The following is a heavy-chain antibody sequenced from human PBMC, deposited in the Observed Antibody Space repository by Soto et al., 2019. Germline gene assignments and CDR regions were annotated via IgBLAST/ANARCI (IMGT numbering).Heavy chain of an antibody. J-gene: IGHJ4*02. D-gene: IGHD3-22*01. CDR1: GFTFSSYA. V-gene: IGHV3-33*08. CDR3: ARSSSIVVTLTD. Sequence: PGGSLRLSCAASGFTFSSYAMHWVRQAPGKGLERVAVIWYDGSNKYYPDSVKGRFTISRDNYKNTLYLQMTSLRAEDTAVYYCARSSSIVVTLTDWGQGTLVTVSS. CDR2: IWYDGSNK.